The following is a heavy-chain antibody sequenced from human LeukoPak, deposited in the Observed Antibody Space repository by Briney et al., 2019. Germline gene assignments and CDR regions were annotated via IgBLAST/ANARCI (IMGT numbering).Heavy chain of an antibody. Sequence: GGPLRLSCAASGFTFDDYGMSWVRQAPGKGLEWVSGINWNGGSIGYADSVKGRFTISRDNAKNSLYLQMNSLRGEDTALYYCARDWGADSSGYRDFWGQGTLVTVSS. D-gene: IGHD3-22*01. V-gene: IGHV3-20*04. J-gene: IGHJ4*02. CDR3: ARDWGADSSGYRDF. CDR2: INWNGGSI. CDR1: GFTFDDYG.